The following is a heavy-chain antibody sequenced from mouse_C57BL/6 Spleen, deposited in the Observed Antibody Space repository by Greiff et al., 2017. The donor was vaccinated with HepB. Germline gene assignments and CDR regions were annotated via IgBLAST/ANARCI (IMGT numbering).Heavy chain of an antibody. CDR1: GYTFTSYW. D-gene: IGHD2-4*01. Sequence: VQLQQPGAELVKPGASVKMSCKASGYTFTSYWITWVKQRPGQGLEWIGDIYPGSGSTNYNEKFKSKATLTVDTSSSTAYMQLSSLTSEDSAVYYCAREYYDYDAYAMDYWGQGTSVTVSS. CDR3: AREYYDYDAYAMDY. V-gene: IGHV1-55*01. J-gene: IGHJ4*01. CDR2: IYPGSGST.